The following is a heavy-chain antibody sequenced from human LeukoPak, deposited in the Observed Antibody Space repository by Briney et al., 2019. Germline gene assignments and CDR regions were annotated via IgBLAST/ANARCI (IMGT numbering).Heavy chain of an antibody. CDR2: IYYSGST. Sequence: SETLSLTCTVSGGSISSGGYYWSWIRQHPGKGLEWIGYIYYSGSTYYNPSLKSRVTIPVDTSKNQFSLKLSSVTAADTAVYYCARETTDFWSGPPGWFDPWGQGTLVTVSS. CDR3: ARETTDFWSGPPGWFDP. D-gene: IGHD3-3*01. CDR1: GGSISSGGYY. J-gene: IGHJ5*02. V-gene: IGHV4-31*03.